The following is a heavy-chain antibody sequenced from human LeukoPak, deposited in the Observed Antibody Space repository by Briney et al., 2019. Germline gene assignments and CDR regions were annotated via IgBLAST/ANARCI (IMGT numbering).Heavy chain of an antibody. CDR2: ISGSDGST. Sequence: GGSLRLSCAASGFTFSSYAMSWVRQAPGKGLEWVSAISGSDGSTYYADSVKGRFTISRDNSKNTLYLQMNSLRAEDTAVYYCAKGQARPIAARSPFDYWGQGTLVTVSS. CDR1: GFTFSSYA. V-gene: IGHV3-23*01. D-gene: IGHD6-6*01. J-gene: IGHJ4*02. CDR3: AKGQARPIAARSPFDY.